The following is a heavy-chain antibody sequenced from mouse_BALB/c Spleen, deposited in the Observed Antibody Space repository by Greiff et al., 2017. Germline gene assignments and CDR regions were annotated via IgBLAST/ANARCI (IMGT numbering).Heavy chain of an antibody. V-gene: IGHV5-6-5*01. Sequence: EVKLVESGGGLVKPGGSLKLSCAASGFTFSSYAMSWVRQTPEKRLEWVASISSGGSTYYPDSVKGRFTISRDNARNILYLQMSSLRSEDTAMYYCAREGEHYYGPPWFAYWGQGTLVTVSA. CDR1: GFTFSSYA. J-gene: IGHJ3*01. CDR2: ISSGGST. CDR3: AREGEHYYGPPWFAY. D-gene: IGHD1-2*01.